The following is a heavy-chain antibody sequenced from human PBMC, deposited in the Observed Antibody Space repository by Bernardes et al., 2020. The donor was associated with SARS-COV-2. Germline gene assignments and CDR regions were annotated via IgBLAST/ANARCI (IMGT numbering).Heavy chain of an antibody. J-gene: IGHJ4*02. CDR2: ISASGGST. Sequence: GGSLRLSCAASRFSFSIYAMTWVRQPPGKGLEWVSTISASGGSTYYADSVKGRFTISRDNSRNTLYLQMNSLRAEDTAIYYCAKTPTVGATTDVDYWGQGTLVTVST. V-gene: IGHV3-23*01. CDR1: RFSFSIYA. D-gene: IGHD1-26*01. CDR3: AKTPTVGATTDVDY.